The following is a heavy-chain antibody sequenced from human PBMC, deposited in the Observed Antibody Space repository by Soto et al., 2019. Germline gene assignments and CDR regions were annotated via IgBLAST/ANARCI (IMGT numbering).Heavy chain of an antibody. CDR3: AGAGGSGAFDI. V-gene: IGHV3-30-3*01. CDR2: ISYDGSNK. J-gene: IGHJ3*02. CDR1: GFTFSSYA. Sequence: QVQLVESGGGVVQPGRSLRLSCAASGFTFSSYAMHWVRQAPGKGLEWVAVISYDGSNKYYADSVKGRFPISSDNSKNTLYLQMNSLRAEDTAVYYCAGAGGSGAFDIWGQGTMVTVSS. D-gene: IGHD3-16*01.